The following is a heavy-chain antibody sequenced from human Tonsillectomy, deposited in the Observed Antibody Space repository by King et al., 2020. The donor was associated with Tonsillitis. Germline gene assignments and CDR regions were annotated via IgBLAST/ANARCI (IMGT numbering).Heavy chain of an antibody. D-gene: IGHD3-3*01. V-gene: IGHV3-30*04. CDR2: ISYDGSNK. CDR3: ARDYHLTYYDFWSGYLDY. J-gene: IGHJ4*02. CDR1: GFTFSSYA. Sequence: QLVQSGGGVVQPGRSLRLSCAASGFTFSSYAMHWVRQAPGKGLEWVAVISYDGSNKYYADSVKGRFTISRDNSKNTLYLQMNSLRAEDTAVYYCARDYHLTYYDFWSGYLDYWGQGTLVTVSS.